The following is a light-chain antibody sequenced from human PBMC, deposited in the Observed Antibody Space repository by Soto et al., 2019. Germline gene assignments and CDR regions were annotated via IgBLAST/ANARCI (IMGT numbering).Light chain of an antibody. J-gene: IGKJ1*01. Sequence: DIQMTQSHSSLSASEGDRVTITCRASQTISSLLDWYQQKPGKAPKLLIYTASTLKSGVPSRFSGSGSGTEFTLTISSLQPDDFATYYCQHCNSSSEAFGQGANV. V-gene: IGKV1-5*01. CDR3: QHCNSSSEA. CDR2: TAS. CDR1: QTISSL.